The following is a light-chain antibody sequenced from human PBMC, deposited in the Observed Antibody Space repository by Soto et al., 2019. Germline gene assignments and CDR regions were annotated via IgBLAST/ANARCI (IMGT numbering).Light chain of an antibody. V-gene: IGLV2-11*01. J-gene: IGLJ1*01. Sequence: QSALAQPASVSGSPGQSVTISCTGTSSDVGGYNYVSWYQQHPGKAPKLMIYDVSKRPSGVPDRFSGSKSGNTASLTISGLQAEDEADYYCCSYAGSYTFDVFGTGTKATVL. CDR1: SSDVGGYNY. CDR3: CSYAGSYTFDV. CDR2: DVS.